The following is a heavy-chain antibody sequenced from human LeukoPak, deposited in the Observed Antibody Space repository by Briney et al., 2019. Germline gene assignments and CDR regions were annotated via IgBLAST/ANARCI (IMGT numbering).Heavy chain of an antibody. CDR1: GYTFTGYY. Sequence: ASVKVSCKASGYTFTGYYMHWVRQAPGQGLEWMGWINPNSGGTNYAQKFQGRVTMTRDTSISTAYMELSRLRSDDTAVYYCAREPRAYYDILTGYQAVDYWGQGTLVTVSS. D-gene: IGHD3-9*01. CDR2: INPNSGGT. V-gene: IGHV1-2*02. J-gene: IGHJ4*02. CDR3: AREPRAYYDILTGYQAVDY.